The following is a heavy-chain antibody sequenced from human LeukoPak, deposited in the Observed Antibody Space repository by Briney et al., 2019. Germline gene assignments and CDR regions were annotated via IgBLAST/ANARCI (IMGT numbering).Heavy chain of an antibody. J-gene: IGHJ5*02. CDR2: IKRDGSET. V-gene: IGHV3-7*01. Sequence: GGSLRLSCAASGFTFSNYWINWVRQAPGKGLEWVANIKRDGSETYCVDSVKGRFTISRDNAKNSLYLQMNSLRAEDTAVYYCARRRVGYYYDSSGNYPWFDPWGQGTLVTVSS. CDR1: GFTFSNYW. CDR3: ARRRVGYYYDSSGNYPWFDP. D-gene: IGHD3-22*01.